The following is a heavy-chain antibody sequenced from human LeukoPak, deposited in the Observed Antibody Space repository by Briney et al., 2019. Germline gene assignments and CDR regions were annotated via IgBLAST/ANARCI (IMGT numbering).Heavy chain of an antibody. CDR2: VLHSGSP. CDR1: CGSLSGYY. D-gene: IGHD6-13*01. J-gene: IGHJ4*02. Sequence: PETLSLTCAVYCGSLSGYYWRWIRPPPGEGRGWVGEVLHSGSPNYNPSLKSRVTISVETSKNQLSLKLSSVTAADTAVYYCARDAPAAAGTGTPFDYWGQGTLVTVSS. V-gene: IGHV4-34*12. CDR3: ARDAPAAAGTGTPFDY.